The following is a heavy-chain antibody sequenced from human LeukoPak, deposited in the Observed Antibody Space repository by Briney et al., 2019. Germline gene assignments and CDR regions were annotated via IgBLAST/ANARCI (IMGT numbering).Heavy chain of an antibody. Sequence: GASVKVSCKASGYTFTSYGISWVRQAPGQGLEWMGWISAYNGNTNYAQKLQGRVIMTTDTSTSTAYMELRSLRSDDTAVYYCARDVNVVVPAAIFRTSWFDPWGQGTLVTVSS. CDR3: ARDVNVVVPAAIFRTSWFDP. CDR2: ISAYNGNT. CDR1: GYTFTSYG. J-gene: IGHJ5*02. V-gene: IGHV1-18*01. D-gene: IGHD2-2*01.